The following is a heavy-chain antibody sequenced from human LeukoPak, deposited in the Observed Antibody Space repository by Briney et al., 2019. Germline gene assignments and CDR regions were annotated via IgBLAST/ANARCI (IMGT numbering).Heavy chain of an antibody. CDR1: GFTLSTYS. CDR2: INRGSSYI. D-gene: IGHD3-22*01. V-gene: IGHV3-21*01. CDR3: ARTYYYDNSAVFGH. J-gene: IGHJ4*02. Sequence: PGGSLSLSCAASGFTLSTYSMNWVRQAPGKGLKWVSSINRGSSYINYADSVRGRFTISRDNAKNSLYLQMNSLRAEDTAVYYCARTYYYDNSAVFGHWGQRALVTVSS.